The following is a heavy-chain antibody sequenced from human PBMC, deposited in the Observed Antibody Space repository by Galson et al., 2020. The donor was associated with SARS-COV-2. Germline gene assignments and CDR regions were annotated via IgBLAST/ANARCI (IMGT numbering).Heavy chain of an antibody. J-gene: IGHJ4*02. CDR3: ARYVYTGYSSIYYFAK. D-gene: IGHD5-12*01. V-gene: IGHV5-10-1*01. CDR2: IHPGDSYS. Sequence: GESLKISCSGSGYSFTDYLISWVRQMPGKGLEWMGTIHPGDSYSNYSPSFQGHVTISADKSISTAYLQWSSLKASDTAMYFCARYVYTGYSSIYYFAKWGQGTLVTLSS. CDR1: GYSFTDYL.